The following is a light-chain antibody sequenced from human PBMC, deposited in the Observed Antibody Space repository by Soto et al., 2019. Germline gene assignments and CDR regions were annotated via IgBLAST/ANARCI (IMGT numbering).Light chain of an antibody. J-gene: IGKJ5*01. CDR3: QQRHMWPIT. CDR2: DAY. V-gene: IGKV3-11*01. Sequence: TRSPVTLSLSPGERATLSCRASQSFRGLLAWYQQKPGQAPRLLIYDAYNRATGIPPRFSGSGSGTDFTLTISSLEPEDSAVYYCQQRHMWPITFGQGIRLEIK. CDR1: QSFRGL.